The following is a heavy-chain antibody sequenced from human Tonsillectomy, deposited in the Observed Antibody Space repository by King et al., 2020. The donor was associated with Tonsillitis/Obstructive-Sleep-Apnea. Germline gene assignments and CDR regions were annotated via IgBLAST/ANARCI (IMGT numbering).Heavy chain of an antibody. CDR2: INHSGRT. CDR3: AGDLTPTALDY. D-gene: IGHD3-9*01. Sequence: VQLQQWGAGLLKPSETLSLTCAVYGGSFSGYYWSWIRQPPGKGLEWIGEINHSGRTNYSPSLKSRVTISVDTSKNQFSLKLSSVTAADTAVYYCAGDLTPTALDYWGQGALVTVSS. CDR1: GGSFSGYY. J-gene: IGHJ4*02. V-gene: IGHV4-34*01.